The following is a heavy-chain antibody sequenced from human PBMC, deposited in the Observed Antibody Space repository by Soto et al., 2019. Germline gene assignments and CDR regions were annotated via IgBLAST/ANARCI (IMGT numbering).Heavy chain of an antibody. D-gene: IGHD6-19*01. CDR2: FDPEDGET. CDR3: ATSNRGSGWFEVDY. V-gene: IGHV1-24*01. CDR1: GYTLTELS. Sequence: ASVKVSCKVSGYTLTELSMHWVRQAPGKGLEWMGGFDPEDGETIYAQKFQGRVTMTEDTSTDTAYMELSSLRSEDTAVYYCATSNRGSGWFEVDYWGQGTLVTVSS. J-gene: IGHJ4*02.